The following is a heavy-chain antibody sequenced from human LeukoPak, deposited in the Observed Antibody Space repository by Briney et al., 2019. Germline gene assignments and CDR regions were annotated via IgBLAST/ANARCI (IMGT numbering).Heavy chain of an antibody. Sequence: SETLSLTCTVSGGSISSYYWSWIRQPPGKGLEWIGYIYYSGSTNYNPSLKSRVTISVDTSKNQFSLKLSSVTAADTAVYYCARVGSEWELLFWGQGTLVTVS. D-gene: IGHD1-26*01. CDR1: GGSISSYY. CDR2: IYYSGST. J-gene: IGHJ4*02. V-gene: IGHV4-59*01. CDR3: ARVGSEWELLF.